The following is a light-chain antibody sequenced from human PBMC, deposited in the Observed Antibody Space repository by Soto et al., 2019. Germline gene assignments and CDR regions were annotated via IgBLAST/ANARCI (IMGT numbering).Light chain of an antibody. CDR1: QGISSY. Sequence: AIRMTQSPSSLSASTGDRVTITCRACQGISSYLAWYQQKLGKAPKLLIYAASTLQSGVPSRFSGSGSGTDFTLTISCLQSEDFATYYCQQYYSYPLTFGGGTKVDIK. J-gene: IGKJ4*01. CDR3: QQYYSYPLT. CDR2: AAS. V-gene: IGKV1-8*01.